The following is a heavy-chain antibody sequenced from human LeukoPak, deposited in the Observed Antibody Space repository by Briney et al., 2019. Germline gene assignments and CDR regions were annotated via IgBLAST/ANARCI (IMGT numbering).Heavy chain of an antibody. CDR1: GFTFSRFS. CDR3: ALVGATSWAPFDY. Sequence: GGSLTLSCAVSGFTFSRFSMTWVRQAPGKGLEWVSSIISSSSYIYYRDSVKGRFTISRDNAKNSLYLQMHSLSAEDTAVYYCALVGATSWAPFDYWGQGTLVTVSS. CDR2: IISSSSYI. J-gene: IGHJ4*02. V-gene: IGHV3-21*01. D-gene: IGHD1-26*01.